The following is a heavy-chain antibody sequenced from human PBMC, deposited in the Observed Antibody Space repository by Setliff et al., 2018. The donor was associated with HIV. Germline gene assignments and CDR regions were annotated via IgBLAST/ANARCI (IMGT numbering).Heavy chain of an antibody. J-gene: IGHJ1*01. D-gene: IGHD2-8*01. Sequence: GGSLRLSCVVSGFIFSSHEMNWVRQAPGKGLEWVSYISSTGSTIYYADSVKGRFTISRDNAKNSLYLQVNSLRAEDTAVYCCGREYCTNGVCYTTYFQHWGQGTLVTVSS. CDR3: GREYCTNGVCYTTYFQH. CDR1: GFIFSSHE. V-gene: IGHV3-48*03. CDR2: ISSTGSTI.